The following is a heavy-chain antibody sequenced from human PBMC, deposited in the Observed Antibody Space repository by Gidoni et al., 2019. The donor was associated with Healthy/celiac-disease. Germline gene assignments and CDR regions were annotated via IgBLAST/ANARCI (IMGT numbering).Heavy chain of an antibody. J-gene: IGHJ4*02. CDR2: IGTAGDT. CDR1: GFTFSSYD. CDR3: ARGGRYDFWRVGDY. V-gene: IGHV3-13*01. D-gene: IGHD3-3*01. Sequence: EVQLVESGGGLLQPGGSLRLSCAASGFTFSSYDMHWVRQATGKGLEWVSAIGTAGDTYYPGSVKGRFTIARENAKNSLYLQMNSLRAGDTAVYYCARGGRYDFWRVGDYWGQGTLVTVSS.